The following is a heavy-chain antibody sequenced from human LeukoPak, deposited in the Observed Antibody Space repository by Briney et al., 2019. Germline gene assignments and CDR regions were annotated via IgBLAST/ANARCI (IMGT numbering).Heavy chain of an antibody. CDR3: AREGAGYGWFDP. V-gene: IGHV4-30-4*08. J-gene: IGHJ5*02. D-gene: IGHD5-18*01. Sequence: SETLSLTCTVSGGSISSGDYYWSWIRQPPGKGLEWIGYIYYSGSTYYNPSLKSRVTISVDTSKNQFSLKLSSVTAADTAVFYCAREGAGYGWFDPWGQGTLVTVSS. CDR2: IYYSGST. CDR1: GGSISSGDYY.